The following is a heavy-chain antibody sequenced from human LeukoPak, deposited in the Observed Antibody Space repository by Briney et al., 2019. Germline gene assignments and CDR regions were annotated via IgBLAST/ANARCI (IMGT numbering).Heavy chain of an antibody. D-gene: IGHD2-15*01. Sequence: SKTLSLTCTVSGGSISSYYWSWIRQPAGKGLEWIGYIYYSGSTYYNPSLKSRVTISVDTSKNQFSLKLSSVTAADTAVYYCAREKGYCSGGSCYGSWFDPWGQGTLVTVSS. CDR3: AREKGYCSGGSCYGSWFDP. CDR2: IYYSGST. V-gene: IGHV4-59*06. J-gene: IGHJ5*02. CDR1: GGSISSYY.